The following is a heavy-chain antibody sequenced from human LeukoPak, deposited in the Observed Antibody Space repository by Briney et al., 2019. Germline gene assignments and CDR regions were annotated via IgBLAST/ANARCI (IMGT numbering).Heavy chain of an antibody. V-gene: IGHV3-64D*06. Sequence: GGSLRLSCSASGFTFSSYAMHWVRQAPGKGLEYVSAISSNGGSTYYADSVKGRFTISRDNSKNTLYLQMSSLRAEDTAVYYCVKDQRKSSFPFEYWGQGTLVTVSS. CDR2: ISSNGGST. D-gene: IGHD3-10*01. CDR1: GFTFSSYA. CDR3: VKDQRKSSFPFEY. J-gene: IGHJ4*02.